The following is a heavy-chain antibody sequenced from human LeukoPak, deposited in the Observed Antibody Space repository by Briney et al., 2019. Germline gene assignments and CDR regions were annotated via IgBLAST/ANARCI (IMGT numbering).Heavy chain of an antibody. J-gene: IGHJ6*02. CDR2: IYPGDSDT. CDR3: ATRPYSSGWSNYYYDMDV. CDR1: GYSFTSYW. D-gene: IGHD6-19*01. Sequence: GESLKISCKGSGYSFTSYWIGWVRQMPGKGLGWMGIIYPGDSDTRYSPSFQGQVTISADKSISTAYLQWSSLKASDTAMYYCATRPYSSGWSNYYYDMDVWGQGTTVTVSS. V-gene: IGHV5-51*01.